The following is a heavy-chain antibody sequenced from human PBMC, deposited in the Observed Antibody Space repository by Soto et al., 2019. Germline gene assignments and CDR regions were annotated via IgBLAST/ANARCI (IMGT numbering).Heavy chain of an antibody. CDR1: GGSISSNFYY. CDR3: ARQTDDSYTFNAFDI. J-gene: IGHJ3*02. V-gene: IGHV4-39*01. Sequence: PSETLSLTCTVSGGSISSNFYYWGWIRQPPGKGLQWIGNIYYRGSTNYNPSLKSPVTISVDTSKNQFSLKLSSVTAADTAVYYCARQTDDSYTFNAFDIWGQATMVTVSS. D-gene: IGHD3-16*01. CDR2: IYYRGST.